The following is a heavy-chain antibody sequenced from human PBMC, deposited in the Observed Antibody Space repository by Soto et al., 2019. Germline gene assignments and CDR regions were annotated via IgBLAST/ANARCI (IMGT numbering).Heavy chain of an antibody. J-gene: IGHJ6*02. CDR1: GGSISSGDYY. CDR3: ARDRITRYCSSTSCYYYYYGMDV. D-gene: IGHD2-2*01. Sequence: LSLTCTVSGGSISSGDYYWSWIRQPPGKGLEWIGYIYYSGSTYYNPSLKSRVTISVDTSKNQFSLKLSSVTAADTAVYYCARDRITRYCSSTSCYYYYYGMDVWGQGTTVTVSS. V-gene: IGHV4-30-4*01. CDR2: IYYSGST.